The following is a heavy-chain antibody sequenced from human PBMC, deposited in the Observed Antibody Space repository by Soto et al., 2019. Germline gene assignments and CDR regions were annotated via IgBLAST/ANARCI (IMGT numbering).Heavy chain of an antibody. CDR2: IYYSGST. CDR1: GGSISSSSYY. J-gene: IGHJ6*02. D-gene: IGHD6-13*01. CDR3: ARPGIAAAGPYYYGMDV. V-gene: IGHV4-39*01. Sequence: QLQLQESGPGLVKPSETLSLTCTVSGGSISSSSYYWGWIRQPPGKGLEWIGSIYYSGSTYYNPSLKSRVTISVDTSKNQFSLKLSSVTAADTAVYYCARPGIAAAGPYYYGMDVWGQGTTVTVSS.